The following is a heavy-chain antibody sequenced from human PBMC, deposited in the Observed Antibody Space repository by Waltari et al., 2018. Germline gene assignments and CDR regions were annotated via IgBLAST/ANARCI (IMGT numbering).Heavy chain of an antibody. Sequence: QVQLQESGPGLVKPSQTLSLTCTVSGGSISSGSYYWSWIRQPAGKGLEWIGRIYTSGSTNYNPSSKRRVTIAVEETKNKFSLQLSNGTAADTAVYYCASTMVRGVLFDYWGQGTLVTVSS. CDR3: ASTMVRGVLFDY. CDR1: GGSISSGSYY. V-gene: IGHV4-61*02. D-gene: IGHD3-10*01. J-gene: IGHJ4*02. CDR2: IYTSGST.